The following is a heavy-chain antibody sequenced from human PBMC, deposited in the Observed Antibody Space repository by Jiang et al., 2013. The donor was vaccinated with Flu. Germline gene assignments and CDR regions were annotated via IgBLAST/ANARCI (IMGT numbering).Heavy chain of an antibody. CDR2: IYPRDSDT. D-gene: IGHD2-21*02. Sequence: GAEVKKPGESLKISCKGSGYSFTSYWIGWVRQMPGKGLEWMGIIYPRDSDTRYNPSFQGQVTISADKSISTAYLQWSSLKASDTAMYYCARQAYCGGDCEFDYWGQGPWSPSPQ. J-gene: IGHJ4*02. CDR1: GYSFTSYW. V-gene: IGHV5-51*01. CDR3: ARQAYCGGDCEFDY.